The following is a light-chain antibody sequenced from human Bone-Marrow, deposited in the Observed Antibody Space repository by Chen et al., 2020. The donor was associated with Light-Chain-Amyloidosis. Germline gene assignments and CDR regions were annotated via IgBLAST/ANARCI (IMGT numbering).Light chain of an antibody. Sequence: NFMLTQPHSVSESPGKTVIISCTRSSGSIATNSLQWYQQRPGSSPTTVIYEDDQRPSGVPDRFSGSIDRSSNSAPLPIPGLKPEDEADYYCQSYQGSSQGVFGGGTKLTVL. CDR1: SGSIATNS. CDR2: EDD. V-gene: IGLV6-57*01. CDR3: QSYQGSSQGV. J-gene: IGLJ3*02.